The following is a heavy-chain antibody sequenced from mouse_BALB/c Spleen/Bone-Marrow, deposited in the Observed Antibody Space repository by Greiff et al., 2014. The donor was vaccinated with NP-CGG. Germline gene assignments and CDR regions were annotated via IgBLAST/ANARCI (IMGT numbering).Heavy chain of an antibody. J-gene: IGHJ4*01. CDR1: GFDFSRYW. CDR2: INPDSSTI. CDR3: ARNAYYAMDY. Sequence: VQLQQSGGGLVQPGRSLKLSCAASGFDFSRYWMSWVRQAPGKGLEWIGEINPDSSTINYTPSLKDKFIISRDNAKNTLYLQMSKVRSEDTALYYCARNAYYAMDYWGQGTSVTVSS. V-gene: IGHV4-1*02.